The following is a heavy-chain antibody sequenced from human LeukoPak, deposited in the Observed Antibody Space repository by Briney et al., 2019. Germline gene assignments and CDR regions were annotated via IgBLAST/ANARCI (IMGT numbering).Heavy chain of an antibody. CDR2: IYHSGST. CDR3: ARGYDFWSGYYTGMGWFDP. J-gene: IGHJ5*02. V-gene: IGHV4-38-2*02. CDR1: GYSISSGYY. D-gene: IGHD3-3*01. Sequence: PSETLSLTCTVSGYSISSGYYWGWIRQPPGKGLEWIGSIYHSGSTYYNPSLKSRVTISVDTSKNQFSLKLSSVTAADTAVYYCARGYDFWSGYYTGMGWFDPWGQGTLVTVSS.